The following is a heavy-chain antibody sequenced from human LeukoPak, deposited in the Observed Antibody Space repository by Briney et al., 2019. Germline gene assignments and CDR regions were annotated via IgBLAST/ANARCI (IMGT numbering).Heavy chain of an antibody. CDR3: ASDYCSGATCYFTS. CDR1: GGSISSGGYY. J-gene: IGHJ5*02. V-gene: IGHV4-31*03. CDR2: MHYSGNT. D-gene: IGHD2-2*01. Sequence: PSETLSLTCTVSGGSISSGGYYWSWIRHHPGEGLEWIGYMHYSGNTYYNPSLMSRVSISVDTSKNLFSLKLSSVTAADTAVYYCASDYCSGATCYFTSWGQGTLVTVSS.